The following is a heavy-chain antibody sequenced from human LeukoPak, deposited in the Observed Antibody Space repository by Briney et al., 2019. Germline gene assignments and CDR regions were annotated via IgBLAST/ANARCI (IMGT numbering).Heavy chain of an antibody. J-gene: IGHJ4*02. V-gene: IGHV4-30-4*01. D-gene: IGHD4-23*01. CDR2: IYYSGST. CDR1: GGSISSGDYC. CDR3: ARGPPVTRY. Sequence: SETLSLTCTVSGGSISSGDYCWSWIRQPPGKGLEWIGYIYYSGSTYYNPSLRSRVTISVDTSKNQFSLKLSSVTAADTAVYYCARGPPVTRYWGQGTLVTVSS.